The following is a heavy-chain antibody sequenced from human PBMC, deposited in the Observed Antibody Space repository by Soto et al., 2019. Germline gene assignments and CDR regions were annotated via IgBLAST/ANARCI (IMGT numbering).Heavy chain of an antibody. CDR1: GFTFSNYA. D-gene: IGHD3-16*02. J-gene: IGHJ4*02. CDR3: AKVFTTMGLSPFDY. CDR2: ITNSGGST. Sequence: GGSLRLSCAASGFTFSNYAMTWVRQAPGKGLEWVSTITNSGGSTYYADSVKGRFTISRDNSRNTLYLHMNSLRAEDTAVYYCAKVFTTMGLSPFDYWGQGTLVTVSS. V-gene: IGHV3-23*01.